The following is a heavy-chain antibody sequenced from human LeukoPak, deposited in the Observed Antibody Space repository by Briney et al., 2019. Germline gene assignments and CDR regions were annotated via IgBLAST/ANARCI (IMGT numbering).Heavy chain of an antibody. CDR3: AKDKPIDY. J-gene: IGHJ4*02. D-gene: IGHD1-14*01. Sequence: GGSLRLSCAASGFTFSTYGMHWVRQAPGKGLEWVTFIRFDGNDKYYTDSVKGRFTISRDNSKNTLYLQMNSLRPEDTAVYFCAKDKPIDYWGQGTLVTVSS. CDR1: GFTFSTYG. V-gene: IGHV3-30*02. CDR2: IRFDGNDK.